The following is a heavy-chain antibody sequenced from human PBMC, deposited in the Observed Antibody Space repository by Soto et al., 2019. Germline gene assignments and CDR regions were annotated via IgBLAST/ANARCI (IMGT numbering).Heavy chain of an antibody. CDR1: GGSISSSSYY. J-gene: IGHJ6*03. CDR3: ARLPIESKQRYYYYYYMDV. CDR2: IYYSGST. V-gene: IGHV4-39*01. Sequence: SEILSLTCTVSGGSISSSSYYWGWIRQPPGKGLEWIGSIYYSGSTYYNPSLKSRVTISVDTSKNQFSLKLSSVTAADTAVYYCARLPIESKQRYYYYYYMDVWGKGTTVTVSS. D-gene: IGHD1-1*01.